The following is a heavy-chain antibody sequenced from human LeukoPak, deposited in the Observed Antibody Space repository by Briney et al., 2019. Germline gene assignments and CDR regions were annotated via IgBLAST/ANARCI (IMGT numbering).Heavy chain of an antibody. CDR3: ARVSAPGTSGWYFGY. V-gene: IGHV3-48*02. CDR1: GFTFSSYS. CDR2: ISTSSNRI. J-gene: IGHJ4*02. Sequence: GGSLRLSCAASGFTFSSYSMHWVRQAPGKGLEWVAYISTSSNRIDYADSVKGRFTMSRDNAKNLLYLQMNSLRDEDTAMYYCARVSAPGTSGWYFGYWGQGTLVTVSS. D-gene: IGHD6-19*01.